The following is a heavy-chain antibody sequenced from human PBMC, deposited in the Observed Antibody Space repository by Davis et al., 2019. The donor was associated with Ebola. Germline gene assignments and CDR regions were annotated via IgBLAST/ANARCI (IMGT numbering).Heavy chain of an antibody. Sequence: PGGSLRLSCTVSGGSISSYYWSWIRQPAGKGLEWIGRIYTSGSTNYNPSLKSRVTMSVDTSKNQFSLKLSSVTAADTAVYYCARGGRITIFGVVEQTFYGMDVWGQGTTVTVSS. CDR3: ARGGRITIFGVVEQTFYGMDV. CDR2: IYTSGST. J-gene: IGHJ6*02. CDR1: GGSISSYY. D-gene: IGHD3-3*01. V-gene: IGHV4-4*07.